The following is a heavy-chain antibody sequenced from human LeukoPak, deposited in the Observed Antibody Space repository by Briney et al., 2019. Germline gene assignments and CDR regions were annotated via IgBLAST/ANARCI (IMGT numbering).Heavy chain of an antibody. CDR2: IKQDGSEK. CDR3: ARIGRDYGDYFDY. V-gene: IGHV3-7*05. CDR1: GFTFNTFW. D-gene: IGHD4-17*01. Sequence: GGSLRLSCAASGFTFNTFWMTWLRQAPGKGPEWVANIKQDGSEKDYLDSVKGRFTISRDNARNSLYLQMNSLRAEDTAVYYCARIGRDYGDYFDYWGQGTLVTVS. J-gene: IGHJ4*02.